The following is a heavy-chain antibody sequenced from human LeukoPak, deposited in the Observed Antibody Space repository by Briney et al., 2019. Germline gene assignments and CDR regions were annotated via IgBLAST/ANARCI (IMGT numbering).Heavy chain of an antibody. D-gene: IGHD3-10*01. Sequence: GGSLRLSCAASGFTFSAYHINWVRQAPGKGLEWVSAISGSGGSTYYADSVKGRFTISRDNSKNTLYLQMNSLRAEDTAVYYCAALWFGELDYWGQGTLVTVSS. V-gene: IGHV3-23*01. CDR2: ISGSGGST. CDR3: AALWFGELDY. J-gene: IGHJ4*02. CDR1: GFTFSAYH.